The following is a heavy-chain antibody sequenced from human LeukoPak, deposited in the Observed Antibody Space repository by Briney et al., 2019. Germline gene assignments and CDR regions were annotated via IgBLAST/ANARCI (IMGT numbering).Heavy chain of an antibody. CDR2: IYYSGST. D-gene: IGHD4-17*01. V-gene: IGHV4-30-4*01. J-gene: IGHJ5*02. CDR1: GGSISSGDYY. Sequence: SETLSLTCTVSGGSISSGDYYWSWIRQPPGKGLEWIGYIYYSGSTYYNPSLKSRVTISVDTSKNQFSLKLSSVTAADTAVYYCARALFDYGDYWFDPWGHGTLVTVSS. CDR3: ARALFDYGDYWFDP.